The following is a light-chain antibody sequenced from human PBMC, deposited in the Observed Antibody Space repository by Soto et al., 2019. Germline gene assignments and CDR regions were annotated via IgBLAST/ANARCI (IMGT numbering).Light chain of an antibody. CDR2: GAS. CDR3: QHYGTSAL. CDR1: ESVSTSY. J-gene: IGKJ3*01. V-gene: IGKV3-20*01. Sequence: EIVLTQSPGTLSLSQGERATLSCRASESVSTSYLAWYQQKPGQAPRLLIYGASGRATGIPDRFSVSASGTDFTLTISRLEPEYFSVYYCQHYGTSALFGPGTKVDIK.